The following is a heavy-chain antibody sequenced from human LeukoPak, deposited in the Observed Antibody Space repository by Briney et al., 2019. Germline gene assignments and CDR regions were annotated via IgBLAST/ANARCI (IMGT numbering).Heavy chain of an antibody. CDR2: IYTSGGT. CDR3: ARPTRLSTSPDRYYLDY. D-gene: IGHD6-6*01. Sequence: SETLSLTCTVSGDSISSYYWSWIRQPPGKGLEWIEYIYTSGGTNYIPSLKGRVTISIDTSKNQFSLKLSSVTAADSAVYYCARPTRLSTSPDRYYLDYWGQGTLVTVSS. J-gene: IGHJ4*02. CDR1: GDSISSYY. V-gene: IGHV4-4*09.